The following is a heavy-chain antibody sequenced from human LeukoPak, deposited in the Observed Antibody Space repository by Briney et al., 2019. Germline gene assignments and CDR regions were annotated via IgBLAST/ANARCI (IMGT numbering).Heavy chain of an antibody. J-gene: IGHJ6*03. CDR2: INDSGRT. CDR3: AGRWNYGRNYYIDV. V-gene: IGHV4-34*01. Sequence: SETLSLTCAVYGGSFSNYYWSWLRQPPGKGLEWIGEINDSGRTNYNPSLMSRVTVSVDTSKNQFSLRLTSVTATDTAVYYCAGRWNYGRNYYIDVWGNGATVSVSS. D-gene: IGHD1-7*01. CDR1: GGSFSNYY.